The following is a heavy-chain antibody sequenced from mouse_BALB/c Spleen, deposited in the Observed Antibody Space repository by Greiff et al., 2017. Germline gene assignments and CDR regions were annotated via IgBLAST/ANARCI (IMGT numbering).Heavy chain of an antibody. CDR3: ARRIVAPGAMDY. Sequence: VQLQQSGADLVKPGASVKLSCKASGFTFTSYDITWVRQRPEQGLEWVGWIFPGDGSTKYNEKVKGKATLTTDKSSSTSYMLSSRLTSEDSSVYFCARRIVAPGAMDYWGQGTSGTVSS. CDR2: IFPGDGST. J-gene: IGHJ4*01. CDR1: GFTFTSYD. V-gene: IGHV1-85*01. D-gene: IGHD1-1*01.